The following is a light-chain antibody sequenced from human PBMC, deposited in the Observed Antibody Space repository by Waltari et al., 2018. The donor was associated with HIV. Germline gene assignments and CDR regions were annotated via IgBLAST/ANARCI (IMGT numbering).Light chain of an antibody. V-gene: IGLV2-14*01. CDR3: SSLTTRKTVV. Sequence: QSALPQPASVSGSPAHSITISCAGGHTHIGAYYLVPGYQQRAGDAPQLKHFGISSRPSGVSARFSGSTSGNTAFLSIFGLQDEDEGDYFCSSLTTRKTVVFGGGTKLTV. J-gene: IGLJ2*01. CDR1: HTHIGAYYL. CDR2: GIS.